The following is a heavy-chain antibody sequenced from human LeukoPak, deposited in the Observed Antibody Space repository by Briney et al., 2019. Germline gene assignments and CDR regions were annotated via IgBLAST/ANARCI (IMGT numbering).Heavy chain of an antibody. V-gene: IGHV3-73*01. CDR3: TRSYGDVPPSKDY. Sequence: GGSLRLSCAASGFTFSGSAMHWVRQASGKGLEWVGRIRSKANSYATAYAASVKGRFTISRDDSKNTAYLQMNSLKTEDTAVYYCTRSYGDVPPSKDYWGQGTLVTVSS. CDR2: IRSKANSYAT. CDR1: GFTFSGSA. D-gene: IGHD4-17*01. J-gene: IGHJ4*02.